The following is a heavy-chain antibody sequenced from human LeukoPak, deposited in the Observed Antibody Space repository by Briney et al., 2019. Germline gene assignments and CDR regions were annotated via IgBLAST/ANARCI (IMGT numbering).Heavy chain of an antibody. Sequence: SETLSLTCTVSGGSISTYYWSWIRQPPGKGLEWIGYIYYSGGTNYNPSLKTRVTISLDTSKNQFSLNLNSVTAADTAVYFCARTGYCSGGSCYSYYYYGMDVWGQGTTVTVS. CDR3: ARTGYCSGGSCYSYYYYGMDV. J-gene: IGHJ6*02. CDR2: IYYSGGT. V-gene: IGHV4-59*08. CDR1: GGSISTYY. D-gene: IGHD2-15*01.